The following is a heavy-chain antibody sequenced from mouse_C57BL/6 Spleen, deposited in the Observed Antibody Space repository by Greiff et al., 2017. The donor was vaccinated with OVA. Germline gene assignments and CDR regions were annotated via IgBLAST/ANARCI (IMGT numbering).Heavy chain of an antibody. J-gene: IGHJ1*03. CDR3: AKSTMVTRYFDV. Sequence: EVKVVESGGGLVKPGGSLKLSCAASGFTFSDYGMHWVRQAPEKGLEWVAYISSGSSTIYYADTVKGRFTISRDNAKNTLFLQMTSLRSEDTAMDYCAKSTMVTRYFDVWGTGTTVTVSS. D-gene: IGHD2-2*01. V-gene: IGHV5-17*01. CDR1: GFTFSDYG. CDR2: ISSGSSTI.